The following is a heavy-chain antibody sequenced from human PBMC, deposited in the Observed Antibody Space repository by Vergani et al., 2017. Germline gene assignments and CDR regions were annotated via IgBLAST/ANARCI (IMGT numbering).Heavy chain of an antibody. D-gene: IGHD3-9*01. CDR1: GFTFSDYY. CDR2: ISSSGSTI. Sequence: QVQLVESGGGLVKTGGSLRLSCAASGFTFSDYYMSWIRQAPGKGLEWVSYISSSGSTIYYADSVKGRFTISRDNAKNSLYLQMNSLRAEDTAVYYCASTRMEFDWHKPDDYWGQGTLVTVSS. V-gene: IGHV3-11*01. CDR3: ASTRMEFDWHKPDDY. J-gene: IGHJ4*02.